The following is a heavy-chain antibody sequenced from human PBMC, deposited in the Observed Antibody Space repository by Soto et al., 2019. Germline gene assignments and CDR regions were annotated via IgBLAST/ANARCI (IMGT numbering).Heavy chain of an antibody. CDR3: ARPTQIKQYCSGDCYSAPLDY. CDR2: TIPIFGTA. V-gene: IGHV1-69*12. Sequence: QVQLMQSGAEVKKPGSSVKVSCKASGGTFRNYAISWVRQAPGQGLEWMGGTIPIFGTANYEQKFQGRVTITADESTSTAYMELSSLRSEDTAVYYCARPTQIKQYCSGDCYSAPLDYWGQGTLVTVSS. CDR1: GGTFRNYA. D-gene: IGHD2-21*02. J-gene: IGHJ4*02.